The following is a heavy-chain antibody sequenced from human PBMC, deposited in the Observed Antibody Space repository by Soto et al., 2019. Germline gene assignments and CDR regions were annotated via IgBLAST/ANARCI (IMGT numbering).Heavy chain of an antibody. V-gene: IGHV1-18*04. Sequence: GASVKVSCKASGYTFTSYGISWVRQAPGQGLEWMGWISAYNGNTNYAQKLQGRVTMTTDTSTSTAYMELRSLRSDDTAVYYCARDSVHVDTAMSWFDPWGQGTLVTVSS. CDR2: ISAYNGNT. CDR3: ARDSVHVDTAMSWFDP. D-gene: IGHD5-18*01. CDR1: GYTFTSYG. J-gene: IGHJ5*02.